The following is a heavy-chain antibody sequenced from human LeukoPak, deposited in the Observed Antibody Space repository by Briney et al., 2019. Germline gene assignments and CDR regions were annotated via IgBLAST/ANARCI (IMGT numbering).Heavy chain of an antibody. CDR2: IYHSRST. V-gene: IGHV4-39*01. D-gene: IGHD3-10*01. Sequence: SETLSLTCTVSGGSISTSSYYWGWIRQPPGKGLEWIGSIYHSRSTYYNASLKSRATISADTSKNQFSLKLSSVTAADTAVYYCARHRWMEVYGSGSYYVDYWGQGTLVSVSS. CDR3: ARHRWMEVYGSGSYYVDY. J-gene: IGHJ4*02. CDR1: GGSISTSSYY.